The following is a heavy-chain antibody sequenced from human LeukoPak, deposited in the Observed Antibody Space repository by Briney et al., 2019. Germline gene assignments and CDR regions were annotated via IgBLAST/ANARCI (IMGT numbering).Heavy chain of an antibody. Sequence: GGSLRLSCAASGFTFSSYVTSWVRQAPGKGLEWVSVISETGDVTHYADSMKGRFTISRDNIKNTLNLQMNSLRAEDTAIYYCARDSSHYLGSSDYWGQGTLVTVSS. D-gene: IGHD6-6*01. V-gene: IGHV3-23*01. CDR1: GFTFSSYV. J-gene: IGHJ4*02. CDR3: ARDSSHYLGSSDY. CDR2: ISETGDVT.